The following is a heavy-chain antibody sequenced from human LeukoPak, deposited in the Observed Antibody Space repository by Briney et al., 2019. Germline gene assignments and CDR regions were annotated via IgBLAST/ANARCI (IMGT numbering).Heavy chain of an antibody. D-gene: IGHD2-15*01. J-gene: IGHJ4*02. CDR2: ISAGGGDT. V-gene: IGHV3-23*01. Sequence: GGSLRLSCAASGFPFSSYAMSWVRQAPGKGLEWVSGISAGGGDTYYADSVKCRFTISRGNFKNTLYLQMSSLRPEDTAVYFCSKGGQSGPWYSLDCWGQGTLVTVSS. CDR3: SKGGQSGPWYSLDC. CDR1: GFPFSSYA.